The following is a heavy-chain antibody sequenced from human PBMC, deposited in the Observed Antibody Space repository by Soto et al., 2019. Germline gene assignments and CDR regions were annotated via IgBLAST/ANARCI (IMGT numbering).Heavy chain of an antibody. V-gene: IGHV1-69*01. Sequence: GGTFSSYAISWVRQAPGQGLEWMGGIIPIFGTANYAQKFQGRVTITADESTSTAYMELSSLRSEDTAVYYCARDKVATISRWFDPWGQGTLVTVSS. CDR2: IIPIFGTA. CDR3: ARDKVATISRWFDP. CDR1: GGTFSSYA. J-gene: IGHJ5*02. D-gene: IGHD5-12*01.